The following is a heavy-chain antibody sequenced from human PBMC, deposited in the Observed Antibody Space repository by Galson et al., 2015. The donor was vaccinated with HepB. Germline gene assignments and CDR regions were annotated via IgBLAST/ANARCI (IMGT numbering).Heavy chain of an antibody. J-gene: IGHJ3*02. CDR2: LNGDGRTT. Sequence: SLRLSCAASGFTFSNYWMHWVRQAPGKGLVWVSRLNGDGRTTNYADSVKGRFTISRDNAKNTVYLQMNSLRDEDTAVYYCVRPARYTSGAWYYAFDTWGQGTMVTVSS. V-gene: IGHV3-74*01. D-gene: IGHD2-8*01. CDR1: GFTFSNYW. CDR3: VRPARYTSGAWYYAFDT.